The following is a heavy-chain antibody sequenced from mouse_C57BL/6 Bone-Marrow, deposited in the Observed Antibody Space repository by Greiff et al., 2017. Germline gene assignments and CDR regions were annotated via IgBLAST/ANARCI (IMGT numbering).Heavy chain of an antibody. CDR3: ASRGVTTPLAY. CDR1: GYTFTSYW. J-gene: IGHJ3*01. V-gene: IGHV1-69*01. CDR2: IDPSDSYT. Sequence: QVQLKQPGAELVMPGASVKLSCKASGYTFTSYWMHWVKQRPGQGLAWIGEIDPSDSYTNYNQKVKGKSTLTVDKSSSTAYMQLSSLTSEDAAVYYCASRGVTTPLAYWGQGTLVTVSA. D-gene: IGHD2-2*01.